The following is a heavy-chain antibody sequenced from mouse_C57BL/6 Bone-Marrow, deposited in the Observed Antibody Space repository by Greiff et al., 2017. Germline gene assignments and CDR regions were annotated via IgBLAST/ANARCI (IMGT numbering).Heavy chain of an antibody. J-gene: IGHJ4*01. CDR1: GYSITSGYY. CDR2: ISYDGSN. Sequence: DVQLQESGPGLVKPSQSLSLSCSVSGYSITSGYYWNWIRQLPGNKLEWMGYISYDGSNNYNPSFKNRIAITRYTSKNQFFLQLNSVTTEDTATYCCASVYGGSYFYYAMDYWGQGTSVTVSS. V-gene: IGHV3-6*02. D-gene: IGHD1-1*01. CDR3: ASVYGGSYFYYAMDY.